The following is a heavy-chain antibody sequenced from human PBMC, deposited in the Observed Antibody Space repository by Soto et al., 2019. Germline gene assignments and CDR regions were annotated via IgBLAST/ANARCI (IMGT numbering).Heavy chain of an antibody. D-gene: IGHD4-17*01. Sequence: QVQLVQSGAEVKKPGASGRFPSRVSVNPFPSKVITWCGQALGQGLEWMGWISAYNGNTNNAQKLQGRVTMTTDTSTSTAYMELRSLRSDDTAVYYCARDLHGDPYYWGQGTLVTVSS. CDR3: ARDLHGDPYY. CDR2: ISAYNGNT. V-gene: IGHV1-18*01. J-gene: IGHJ4*02. CDR1: VNPFPSKV.